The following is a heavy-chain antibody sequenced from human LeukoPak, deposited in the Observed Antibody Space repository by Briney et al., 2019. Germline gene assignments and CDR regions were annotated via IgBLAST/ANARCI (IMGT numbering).Heavy chain of an antibody. Sequence: GGSLRLSCVASGFTFDTYSMNWFRQAPGKGLEWISYISSSSATIYYADSVKGRFTISRDNAKNSLYLQMNSLRAEDTAVYYCARGRDLFDSWGQGTLVIVSS. V-gene: IGHV3-48*04. CDR3: ARGRDLFDS. J-gene: IGHJ4*02. CDR2: ISSSSATI. CDR1: GFTFDTYS.